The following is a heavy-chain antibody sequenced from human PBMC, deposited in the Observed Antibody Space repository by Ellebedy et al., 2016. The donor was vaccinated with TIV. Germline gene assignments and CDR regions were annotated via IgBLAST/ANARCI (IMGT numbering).Heavy chain of an antibody. CDR2: INRDGSET. J-gene: IGHJ4*02. CDR1: GFTFSSNW. CDR3: SSINEGDVDK. Sequence: GESLKISXVASGFTFSSNWIHWVSQAPGRGPVWVSRINRDGSETNYADSVKGRFTISRDNAKNTLYLQMNSLRAEDTAVYYCSSINEGDVDKWGQGTLVTVSS. D-gene: IGHD2-8*01. V-gene: IGHV3-74*01.